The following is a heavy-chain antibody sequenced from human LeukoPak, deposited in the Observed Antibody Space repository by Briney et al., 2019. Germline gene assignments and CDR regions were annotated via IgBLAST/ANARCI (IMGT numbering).Heavy chain of an antibody. V-gene: IGHV4-39*07. CDR2: IYYTVNT. CDR3: ARLWGYENRAERYYYGMDV. J-gene: IGHJ6*02. Sequence: SETLSLTCTVSGGSISSSSYFWGWIRQPPGKGLEWIGSIYYTVNTYYNPSLKSRVTISVDTSKNQFSLKLSSVTAADTAVYYCARLWGYENRAERYYYGMDVWGQGTTVTVSS. CDR1: GGSISSSSYF. D-gene: IGHD3-16*01.